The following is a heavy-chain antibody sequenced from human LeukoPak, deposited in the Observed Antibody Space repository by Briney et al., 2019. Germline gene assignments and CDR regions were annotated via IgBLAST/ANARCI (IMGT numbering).Heavy chain of an antibody. CDR2: IYYSGST. CDR1: GGSISSSSYY. V-gene: IGHV4-39*01. Sequence: SETLSLTCTVSGGSISSSSYYWGWIRRPPGKGLEWIGSIYYSGSTYYNPSLKSRVTISVDTSKNQFSLKLSSVTAADTAVYYCARIRPGIAAAGFDYWGQGTLVTVSS. CDR3: ARIRPGIAAAGFDY. J-gene: IGHJ4*02. D-gene: IGHD6-13*01.